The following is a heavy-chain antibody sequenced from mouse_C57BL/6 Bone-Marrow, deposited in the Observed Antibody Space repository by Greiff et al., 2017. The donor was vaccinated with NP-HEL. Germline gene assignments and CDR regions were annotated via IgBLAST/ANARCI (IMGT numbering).Heavy chain of an antibody. Sequence: VKLQQPGAELVRPGTSVKLSCKASGYTFTSYWMHWVKQRPGQGLEWIGVIDPSDSYTNYNQKFKGKATLTVDTSSSTAYMQLSSLTSEDSAVYYCARLAWFAYWGQGTLVTVSA. J-gene: IGHJ3*01. CDR3: ARLAWFAY. CDR1: GYTFTSYW. V-gene: IGHV1-59*01. CDR2: IDPSDSYT.